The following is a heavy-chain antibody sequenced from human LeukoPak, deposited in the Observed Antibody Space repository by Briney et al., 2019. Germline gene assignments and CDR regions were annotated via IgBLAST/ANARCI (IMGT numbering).Heavy chain of an antibody. CDR1: GFTFGDYA. CDR3: TRDGRQWELPPGFKY. CDR2: IRSKAYGGTT. V-gene: IGHV3-49*03. D-gene: IGHD1-26*01. J-gene: IGHJ4*02. Sequence: GGSLRLSCTASGFTFGDYAMSWFRQAPGKGLEWVGFIRSKAYGGTTEYAASVKGRFTISRDDSKSIAYLQMNSLKTEDTAVYYCTRDGRQWELPPGFKYWGQGTLVTVSS.